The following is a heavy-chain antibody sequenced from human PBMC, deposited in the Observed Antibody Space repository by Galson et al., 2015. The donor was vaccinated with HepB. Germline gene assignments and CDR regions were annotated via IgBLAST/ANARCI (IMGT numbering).Heavy chain of an antibody. J-gene: IGHJ4*02. Sequence: SLRLSCAASGFTFSRYAMTWVRQAPGKGLEWVSSITSSGGNSYYTDSEKGRFTISRDNSKNTVLLQLNSLRVEDTAVYYCAKDGVMVAANPYHFHYWGQGTLVTVSS. CDR2: ITSSGGNS. CDR3: AKDGVMVAANPYHFHY. D-gene: IGHD2-15*01. CDR1: GFTFSRYA. V-gene: IGHV3-23*01.